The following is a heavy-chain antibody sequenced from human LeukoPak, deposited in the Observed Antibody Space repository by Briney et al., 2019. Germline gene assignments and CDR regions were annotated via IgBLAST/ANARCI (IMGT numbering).Heavy chain of an antibody. J-gene: IGHJ2*01. CDR3: ARDGYFDL. CDR1: GYTFTSYG. Sequence: GASVKVSCKASGYTFTSYGIGWVRQAPAQGLEWMGWNSVHNGNTNYAQKLQDRVTMTTDTSTSTAYMELRSLRSDDTAVYYCARDGYFDLWGRGTLVTVSS. CDR2: NSVHNGNT. V-gene: IGHV1-18*01.